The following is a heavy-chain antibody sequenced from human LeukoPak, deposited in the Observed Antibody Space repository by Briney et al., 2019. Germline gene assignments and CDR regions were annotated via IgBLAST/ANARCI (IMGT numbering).Heavy chain of an antibody. CDR2: IYYSGST. J-gene: IGHJ4*02. D-gene: IGHD6-6*01. Sequence: RASETLSLTCTVSGGSISSSSYYWGWIRQPPGKGLEWIGSIYYSGSTYYNPSLKGRVTISVDTSKNQFSLKLSSVTAADTAVYYCARARIAARHPFDYWGQGTLVTVSS. V-gene: IGHV4-39*07. CDR3: ARARIAARHPFDY. CDR1: GGSISSSSYY.